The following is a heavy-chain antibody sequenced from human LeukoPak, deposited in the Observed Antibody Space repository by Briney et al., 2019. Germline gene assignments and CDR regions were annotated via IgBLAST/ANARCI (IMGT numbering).Heavy chain of an antibody. D-gene: IGHD6-13*01. J-gene: IGHJ4*02. CDR3: ARDLQRSSSNGDVLFDY. CDR1: GYTFTSYA. CDR2: INTNTGNP. Sequence: GASVKVSCKASGYTFTSYAMNWVRQAPGQGLEWMGWINTNTGNPTYAQGFTGRFVFSLDTSVSTAYLQISSPKAEDTAVYYCARDLQRSSSNGDVLFDYWGQGTLVTVSS. V-gene: IGHV7-4-1*02.